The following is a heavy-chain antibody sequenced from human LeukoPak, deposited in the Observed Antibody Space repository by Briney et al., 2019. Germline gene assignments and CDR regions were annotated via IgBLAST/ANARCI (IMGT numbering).Heavy chain of an antibody. Sequence: ASVKVSCKASGYTFSSYSISWVRQAPGQGLEWMGRISAYNGNTIYAQKVKGRVTMTTDTSTSTAYMELRSLKSDDTAVYYCASTYYYDSSGYPAVDYWGQGTLVTVSS. V-gene: IGHV1-18*01. CDR1: GYTFSSYS. J-gene: IGHJ4*02. CDR3: ASTYYYDSSGYPAVDY. CDR2: ISAYNGNT. D-gene: IGHD3-22*01.